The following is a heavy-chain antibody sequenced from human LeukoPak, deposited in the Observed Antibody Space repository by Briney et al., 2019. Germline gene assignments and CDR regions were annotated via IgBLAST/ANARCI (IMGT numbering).Heavy chain of an antibody. CDR2: TYYRTRWGN. CDR3: VRDSDDYYWALDF. Sequence: SQTLSLTCAISGDSVSNNIATWNWVRQSPSRGLEWLGRTYYRTRWGNDYAISVKGRITINPDTSRNQFSLQLNSVTPEDTAVCYCVRDSDDYYWALDFWGQGTPVTVSS. CDR1: GDSVSNNIAT. J-gene: IGHJ4*02. D-gene: IGHD3-10*01. V-gene: IGHV6-1*01.